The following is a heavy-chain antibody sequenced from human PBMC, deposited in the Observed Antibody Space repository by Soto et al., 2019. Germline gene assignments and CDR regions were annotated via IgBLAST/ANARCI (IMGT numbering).Heavy chain of an antibody. CDR1: GFTFSSYA. CDR3: ATNQLDIVVVPAAMNYYYYYGMDV. CDR2: ISGSGGST. Sequence: QSGGSLRLSCAASGFTFSSYAMSWVRQAPGKGLEWVSAISGSGGSTYYADSVKGRFTISRDNSKNTLYLQMNSLRAEDTAVYYCATNQLDIVVVPAAMNYYYYYGMDVWGQGTTVTVSS. D-gene: IGHD2-2*03. V-gene: IGHV3-23*01. J-gene: IGHJ6*02.